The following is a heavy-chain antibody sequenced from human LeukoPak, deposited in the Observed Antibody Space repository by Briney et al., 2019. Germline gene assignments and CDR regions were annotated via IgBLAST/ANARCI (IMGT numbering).Heavy chain of an antibody. CDR3: ARSTVTTWVGDFDN. Sequence: SETLSLTCTVSGGSLSSSSYYWGWIRQPPGKGLEWIGSIFYNGNTYYNPSLKSRVTISADTSNNHFSLKLSSVTAADTAVYYCARSTVTTWVGDFDNWGQGTLVTVSS. CDR1: GGSLSSSSYY. D-gene: IGHD4-17*01. J-gene: IGHJ4*02. V-gene: IGHV4-39*01. CDR2: IFYNGNT.